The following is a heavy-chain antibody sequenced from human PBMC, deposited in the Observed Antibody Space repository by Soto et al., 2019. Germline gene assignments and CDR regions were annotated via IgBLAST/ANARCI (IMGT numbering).Heavy chain of an antibody. Sequence: ASVKVSCKASGYTFTSSYIHWVRQAPGQGPEWLGIINPTSGGTSYAQNLQGRVTMTRDTSTRTVYMELNSLRSDDTAVYYCARGPGASGLDVWGQGTTVTVSS. J-gene: IGHJ6*02. CDR3: ARGPGASGLDV. V-gene: IGHV1-46*01. D-gene: IGHD2-8*02. CDR1: GYTFTSSY. CDR2: INPTSGGT.